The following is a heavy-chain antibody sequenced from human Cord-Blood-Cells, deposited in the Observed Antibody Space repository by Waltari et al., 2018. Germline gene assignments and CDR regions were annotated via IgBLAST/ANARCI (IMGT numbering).Heavy chain of an antibody. J-gene: IGHJ5*02. CDR1: GGSFSGYY. CDR2: INHSGST. V-gene: IGHV4-34*01. Sequence: QVQLQQWGAGLLKPSETLSLTCAVYGGSFSGYYWSWIRQPPGKGLEWIGEINHSGSTNYNPSLKSRVTISVDTSKNQFSLKLSSVTAADTAVYYCARSYYYNWFDPWGQGTLVTVSS. CDR3: ARSYYYNWFDP. D-gene: IGHD3-10*01.